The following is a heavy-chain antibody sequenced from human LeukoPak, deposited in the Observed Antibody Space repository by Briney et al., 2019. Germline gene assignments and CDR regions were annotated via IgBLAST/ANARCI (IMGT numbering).Heavy chain of an antibody. CDR2: KKQDGSEK. D-gene: IGHD4-17*01. CDR1: GFTFSSYW. V-gene: IGHV3-7*04. CDR3: ARAPYGDYLGY. Sequence: GGSLRLSCAASGFTFSSYWMSWVRQAPGKGLEWVANKKQDGSEKYYVDSVKGRFTISRDNAKNSLYLQMNSLRAEDTAVYYCARAPYGDYLGYWGQGTLVTVSS. J-gene: IGHJ4*02.